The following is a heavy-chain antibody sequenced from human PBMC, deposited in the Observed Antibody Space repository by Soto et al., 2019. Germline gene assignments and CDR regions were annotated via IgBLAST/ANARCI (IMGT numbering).Heavy chain of an antibody. D-gene: IGHD2-2*01. CDR2: ISYDGSNK. CDR1: GVTLSRYA. V-gene: IGHV3-30*03. J-gene: IGHJ6*04. CDR3: AGYAFFGGTDV. Sequence: RGSLRRHCAASGVTLSRYAVRGVRQAPGKGLEWVAVISYDGSNKYYADSVKGRFTISRDNSKNTLYLQMNRLRAEATAGYYCAGYAFFGGTDVWGKGTTATGSS.